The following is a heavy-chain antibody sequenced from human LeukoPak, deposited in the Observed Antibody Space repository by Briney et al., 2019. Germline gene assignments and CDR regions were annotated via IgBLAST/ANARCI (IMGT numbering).Heavy chain of an antibody. V-gene: IGHV1-24*01. Sequence: GASVKVSCNASGYTVTELSMHWVRQAPRKQREWMGGFDPEDVETVYEHKFQRRVTMTEDTSTDTAYMELSSLRSEDTAVYYCATAPRYDIFTYWGQGTLVTVSS. D-gene: IGHD3-9*01. CDR3: ATAPRYDIFTY. CDR2: FDPEDVET. CDR1: GYTVTELS. J-gene: IGHJ4*02.